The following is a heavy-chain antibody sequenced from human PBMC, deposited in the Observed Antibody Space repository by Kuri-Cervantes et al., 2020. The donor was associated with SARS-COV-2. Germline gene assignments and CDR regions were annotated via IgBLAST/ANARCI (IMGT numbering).Heavy chain of an antibody. CDR3: ARGGVVPAASDPYYYYGMDV. CDR2: IIPIFGTA. D-gene: IGHD2-2*01. Sequence: SVKVSCKASGGTFSSYAISWVRQAPGQGLEWMGGIIPIFGTANYAQKFQGRVTITADKSTSTAYMELSSLRAEDTAVYYCARGGVVPAASDPYYYYGMDVWGQGTTVTVSS. CDR1: GGTFSSYA. J-gene: IGHJ6*02. V-gene: IGHV1-69*06.